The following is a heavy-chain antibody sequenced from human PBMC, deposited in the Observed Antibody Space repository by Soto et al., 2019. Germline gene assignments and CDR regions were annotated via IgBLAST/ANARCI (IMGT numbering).Heavy chain of an antibody. D-gene: IGHD2-21*02. Sequence: PGESLKISCQGSGYSFTSYWIGWVRQMPGKGLEWMGIIYPGDSDARYSPSFQGQVIFSADKSTSTAYLQWSSLKASDTAMYYCARHPYRVTAGRYNWFDPWGQGTLVTVSS. CDR1: GYSFTSYW. V-gene: IGHV5-51*01. J-gene: IGHJ5*02. CDR3: ARHPYRVTAGRYNWFDP. CDR2: IYPGDSDA.